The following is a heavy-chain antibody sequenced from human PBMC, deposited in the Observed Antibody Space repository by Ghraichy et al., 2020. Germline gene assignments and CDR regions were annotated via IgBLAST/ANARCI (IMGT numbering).Heavy chain of an antibody. CDR1: GFTFSSYP. J-gene: IGHJ4*01. CDR2: MSSNGKDQ. Sequence: GGSLRLSCAASGFTFSSYPMHWVRQAPGKGLEWVATMSSNGKDQFYADSAKGRFTISRDISTNTVYLQMNSLRTEDMALYYCAREGEYYYDSRGSFDSWGQGTLVTVSS. CDR3: AREGEYYYDSRGSFDS. D-gene: IGHD3-22*01. V-gene: IGHV3-30*04.